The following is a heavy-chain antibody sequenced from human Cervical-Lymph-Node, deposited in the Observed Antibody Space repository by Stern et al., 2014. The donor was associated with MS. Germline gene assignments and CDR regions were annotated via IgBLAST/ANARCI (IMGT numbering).Heavy chain of an antibody. V-gene: IGHV3-30*01. CDR3: AREGEKASTTAFDS. CDR2: VAAGGDQK. D-gene: IGHD3-16*01. J-gene: IGHJ4*02. Sequence: VQLVESGGGAVQPGTSLRLSCAASGFTFRNYAMHWVRQAPGKGLEWVAVVAAGGDQKYYADSLRGRFTISRDNSRNTLYLQMDSLGADDTAVYYCAREGEKASTTAFDSWGQGTLVTVS. CDR1: GFTFRNYA.